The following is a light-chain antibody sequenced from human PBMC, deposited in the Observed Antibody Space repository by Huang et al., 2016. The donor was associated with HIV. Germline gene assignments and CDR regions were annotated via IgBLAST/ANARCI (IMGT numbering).Light chain of an antibody. CDR1: QDIGTS. J-gene: IGKJ5*01. V-gene: IGKV1-13*02. CDR2: GAS. Sequence: HLTQSPPSLSASVGDSVLISCWASQDIGTSLAWYQQRTGRAPKLLISGASTLQTGVPSRFSGDSAGTFFTLFITDLQPEDFATYYCQQLHAYPITFGQGTRLDIK. CDR3: QQLHAYPIT.